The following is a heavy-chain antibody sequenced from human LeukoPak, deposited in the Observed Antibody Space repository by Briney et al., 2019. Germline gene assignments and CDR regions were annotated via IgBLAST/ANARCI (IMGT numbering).Heavy chain of an antibody. Sequence: ASVKVSCKASGGTFSSYAISWVRQAPGQGLEWMGGIIPIFGTANYAQKFQGRVTITTDESTSTAYMELSSLRSEDTAVYYCARGLWQQLPGSHFDYWGQETLVTVSS. CDR3: ARGLWQQLPGSHFDY. CDR2: IIPIFGTA. V-gene: IGHV1-69*05. D-gene: IGHD6-13*01. CDR1: GGTFSSYA. J-gene: IGHJ4*02.